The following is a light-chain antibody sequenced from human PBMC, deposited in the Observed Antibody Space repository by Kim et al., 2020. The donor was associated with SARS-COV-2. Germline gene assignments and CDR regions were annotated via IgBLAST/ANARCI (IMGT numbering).Light chain of an antibody. Sequence: NFMLTQPPSVSGSPGTTVTISCTRSSGSIASFYVQWFQQRPGSAPTTVIYGANERPSGIPDRFSASVAQSSGSASLSISGLKTEDEADYYCQSFDSSNRWVFGGGTQLTVL. J-gene: IGLJ3*02. CDR3: QSFDSSNRWV. V-gene: IGLV6-57*03. CDR1: SGSIASFY. CDR2: GAN.